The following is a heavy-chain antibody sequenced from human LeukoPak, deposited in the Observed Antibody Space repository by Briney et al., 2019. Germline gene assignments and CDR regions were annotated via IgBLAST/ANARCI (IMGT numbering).Heavy chain of an antibody. Sequence: GGSLRLSCAASGFTFSVYAMSWVRQAPGKGLEWVSAISGSGGDKYYADSVKGRFTISRDNSKNTLYLQMNSLRAEDTAVYYCAKITVAFDYWGQGTLVTVSS. V-gene: IGHV3-23*01. J-gene: IGHJ4*02. CDR1: GFTFSVYA. D-gene: IGHD4-23*01. CDR2: ISGSGGDK. CDR3: AKITVAFDY.